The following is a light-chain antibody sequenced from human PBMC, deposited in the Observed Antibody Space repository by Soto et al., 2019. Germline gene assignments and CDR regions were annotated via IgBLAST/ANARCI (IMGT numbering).Light chain of an antibody. J-gene: IGLJ3*02. CDR3: SSYATITTLVL. CDR2: AVN. V-gene: IGLV2-14*01. CDR1: SSDVGAYNY. Sequence: QSALTQPASVSGSPGQSITISCTGRSSDVGAYNYVSWYQQYPGKAPKLMIYAVNNRPSGVSDRFSGSKSGNTASLTISGLQAEDEADYFCSSYATITTLVLFGGGTKLTVL.